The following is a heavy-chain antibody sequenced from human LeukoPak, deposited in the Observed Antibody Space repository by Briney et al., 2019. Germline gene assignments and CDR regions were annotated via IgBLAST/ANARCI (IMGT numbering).Heavy chain of an antibody. D-gene: IGHD4-17*01. J-gene: IGHJ4*02. Sequence: SETLSLTCTVSGGSISSYYWSWIRQPPGKGLEWIGYIYYSGSTNCNPSLKSRVTISVDTSKNQFSLKLSSVTAADTAVYYCARDYGDYFDYWGQGTLVTVSS. V-gene: IGHV4-59*01. CDR1: GGSISSYY. CDR2: IYYSGST. CDR3: ARDYGDYFDY.